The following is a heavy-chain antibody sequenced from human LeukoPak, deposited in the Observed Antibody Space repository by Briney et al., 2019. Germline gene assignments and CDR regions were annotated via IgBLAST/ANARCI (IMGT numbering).Heavy chain of an antibody. Sequence: GSLRLSCAASGFTFSTYAMTWVRQAPGKGLEWVSAISGSGGSTYYADSVKGRFTISRDNAKNSLYLQMNSLRAEDTAVYYCAELGITMIGGVWGKGTTVTISS. J-gene: IGHJ6*04. CDR2: ISGSGGST. V-gene: IGHV3-23*01. D-gene: IGHD3-10*02. CDR3: AELGITMIGGV. CDR1: GFTFSTYA.